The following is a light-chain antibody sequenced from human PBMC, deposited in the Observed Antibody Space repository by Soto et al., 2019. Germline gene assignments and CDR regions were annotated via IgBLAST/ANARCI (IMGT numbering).Light chain of an antibody. CDR2: GAS. CDR3: QKYNSGPCT. CDR1: QGISNY. V-gene: IGKV1-27*01. J-gene: IGKJ3*01. Sequence: DIQMTQSPSSLSASVGDTVTVTCRASQGISNYLAWYQQKPGKVPKLLIYGASTLQSGVPSRFSGSGSGTDFTLPISSLQPEDVSTYYCQKYNSGPCTFGPGTKVDIK.